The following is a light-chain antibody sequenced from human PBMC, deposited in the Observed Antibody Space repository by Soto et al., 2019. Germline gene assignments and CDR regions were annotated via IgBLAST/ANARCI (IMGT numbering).Light chain of an antibody. CDR2: EVT. J-gene: IGLJ3*02. CDR3: SSYVGNDIWV. CDR1: SSDVGAYKY. Sequence: QSALTQPPSASGSPGQSVTISCTGTSSDVGAYKYVSWYQQYPGKAPKLMIYEVTQRPSGVPARFSGSKSGNTASLTVSGLQAEDEADYYCSSYVGNDIWVFGGGTKLTVL. V-gene: IGLV2-8*01.